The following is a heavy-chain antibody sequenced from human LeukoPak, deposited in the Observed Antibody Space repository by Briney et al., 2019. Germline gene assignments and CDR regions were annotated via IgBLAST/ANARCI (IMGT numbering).Heavy chain of an antibody. Sequence: GGSLRLSCAASGFTFSGSAMHWVRQASGKGLEWVGRIRSKANSYATAYAASVKGRFTISRDDSKNTAYLQMNSLKTEDTAVYYCLRLGDGHPWWFDPWGQGTLVTVSS. J-gene: IGHJ5*02. V-gene: IGHV3-73*01. D-gene: IGHD3-16*01. CDR2: IRSKANSYAT. CDR1: GFTFSGSA. CDR3: LRLGDGHPWWFDP.